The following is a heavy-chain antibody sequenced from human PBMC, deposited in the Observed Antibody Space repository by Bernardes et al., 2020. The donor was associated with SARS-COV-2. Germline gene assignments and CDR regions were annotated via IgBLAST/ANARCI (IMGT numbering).Heavy chain of an antibody. CDR1: GGSISSSSYY. J-gene: IGHJ6*02. CDR2: IYSSGST. D-gene: IGHD3-3*01. V-gene: IGHV4-39*01. CDR3: ARQDIGAIFGVVITPAGMDV. Sequence: SEPLSLTCTVSGGSISSSSYYWGWLRQPPGKGLEWIGSIYSSGSTNYNPSLKSRVTISVDTSKNQFSLKLSSVTAADTAVYYCARQDIGAIFGVVITPAGMDVWGQGTTVTGSS.